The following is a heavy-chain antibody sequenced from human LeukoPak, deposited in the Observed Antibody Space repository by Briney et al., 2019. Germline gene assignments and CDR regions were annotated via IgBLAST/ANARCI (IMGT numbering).Heavy chain of an antibody. D-gene: IGHD2-8*01. CDR3: ARQDCTNGVCYWGWFDP. CDR1: GGTFSSYA. J-gene: IGHJ5*02. V-gene: IGHV1-69*04. CDR2: IIPIFGIT. Sequence: GASVKVSCKASGGTFSSYAISWVRQAPGQGLEWMGRIIPIFGITNYAQKFQGRVTITADKSTSTAYMELSSLRSEDTAVYYCARQDCTNGVCYWGWFDPWGKGTLVTVSS.